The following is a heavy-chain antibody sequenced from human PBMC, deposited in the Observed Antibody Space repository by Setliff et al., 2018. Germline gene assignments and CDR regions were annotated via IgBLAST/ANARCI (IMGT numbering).Heavy chain of an antibody. CDR3: ARNLLRRGVGATGY. D-gene: IGHD1-26*01. CDR2: ILGGGGNGGRGT. Sequence: GGSLRLSCVGSGYTFSTYSMVWVRQAPGKGLQWVSGILGGGGNGGRGTIYADSVRGRFTISRDNTKDSVYLDMNSLRAEDTAVYYCARNLLRRGVGATGYWGQGALVTVSS. CDR1: GYTFSTYS. J-gene: IGHJ4*02. V-gene: IGHV3-21*04.